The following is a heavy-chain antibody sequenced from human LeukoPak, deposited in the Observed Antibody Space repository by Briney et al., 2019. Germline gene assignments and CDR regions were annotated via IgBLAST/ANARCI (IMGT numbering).Heavy chain of an antibody. Sequence: ASVKVSCKASDYPFVTYGISWLRQAPGQGLAWMGWISPHNGNTKYAQNFQGRVTMTTDTSTRTAYMELSSLRSEDTAVYYCAKVLLWFGELSPWGQGTLVTVSS. CDR3: AKVLLWFGELSP. CDR1: DYPFVTYG. J-gene: IGHJ5*02. CDR2: ISPHNGNT. D-gene: IGHD3-10*01. V-gene: IGHV1-18*01.